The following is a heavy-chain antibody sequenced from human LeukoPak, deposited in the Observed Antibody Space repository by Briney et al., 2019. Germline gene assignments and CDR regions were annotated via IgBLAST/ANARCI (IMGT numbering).Heavy chain of an antibody. Sequence: GGSLRLSCAASGFTFSSYSMNWVRQAPGKGLEWVSYISSSSSTIYYADSVKGRFTISRDNAKNSPYLQMNSLRAEDTAVYYCARDGGDSSGYWFDYWGQGTLVTVSS. D-gene: IGHD3-22*01. V-gene: IGHV3-48*01. CDR2: ISSSSSTI. CDR3: ARDGGDSSGYWFDY. J-gene: IGHJ4*02. CDR1: GFTFSSYS.